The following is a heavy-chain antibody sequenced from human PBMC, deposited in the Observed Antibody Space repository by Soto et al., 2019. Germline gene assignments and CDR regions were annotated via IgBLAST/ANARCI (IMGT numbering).Heavy chain of an antibody. CDR3: ARDEEHHDYGDYVGYWYFDL. CDR2: ISSSSSTI. CDR1: GFTFSSYS. J-gene: IGHJ2*01. Sequence: PGGSLRLSCAASGFTFSSYSMNWVRQAPGKGLEWVSYISSSSSTIYYADSVKGRFTISRDNAKNSLYLQMSSLRAEDTAVYYCARDEEHHDYGDYVGYWYFDLWGRGTLVTVSS. D-gene: IGHD4-17*01. V-gene: IGHV3-48*01.